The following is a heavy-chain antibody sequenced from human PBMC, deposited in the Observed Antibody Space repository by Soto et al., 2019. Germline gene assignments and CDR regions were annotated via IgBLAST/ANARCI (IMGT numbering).Heavy chain of an antibody. Sequence: GESLKISCKGSGYSFTSYWIGWVRQMPGKGLERMGIIYPGDSDTRYSPSFQGQVTISADRSITTTYLQWSSLKASDTAIYYCARLFDTSGWYDYWGQGTLVTVSS. D-gene: IGHD6-19*01. V-gene: IGHV5-51*01. CDR1: GYSFTSYW. CDR3: ARLFDTSGWYDY. CDR2: IYPGDSDT. J-gene: IGHJ4*02.